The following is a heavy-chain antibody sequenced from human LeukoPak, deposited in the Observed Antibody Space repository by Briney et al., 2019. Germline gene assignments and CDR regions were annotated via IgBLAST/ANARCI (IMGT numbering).Heavy chain of an antibody. CDR2: INPNSGGT. V-gene: IGHV1-2*02. CDR1: GYTFTGYY. D-gene: IGHD3-10*01. CDR3: ARRRVTMVRGVDITSYYFDY. Sequence: GASVKVSCKASGYTFTGYYMHWVRQAPGQGLEWMGWINPNSGGTNYAQKFQGRVTMTRDTSISTAYMELSRLRSEDTALYYCARRRVTMVRGVDITSYYFDYWGQGTLVTVSS. J-gene: IGHJ4*02.